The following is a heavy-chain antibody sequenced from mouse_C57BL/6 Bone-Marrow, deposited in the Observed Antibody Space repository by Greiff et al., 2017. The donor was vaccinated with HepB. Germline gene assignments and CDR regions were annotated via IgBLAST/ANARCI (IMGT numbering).Heavy chain of an antibody. CDR2: IHPNSGST. D-gene: IGHD2-4*01. Sequence: QVQLQQPGAELVKPGASVKLSCKASGYTFTSYWMHWVKQRPGQGLEWIGMIHPNSGSTNYNEKFKSKATLTVDKSSSTAYMQLSSLTSEDSAVYYCATYDYDVKVYFDYWGQGITLTVSS. V-gene: IGHV1-64*01. CDR3: ATYDYDVKVYFDY. CDR1: GYTFTSYW. J-gene: IGHJ2*01.